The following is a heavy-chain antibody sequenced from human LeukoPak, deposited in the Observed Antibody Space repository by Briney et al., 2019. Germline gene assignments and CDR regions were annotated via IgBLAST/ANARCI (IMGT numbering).Heavy chain of an antibody. CDR3: ARSRATEYFDY. Sequence: GGSLRLSCAASGFTFGGYAMHWVRQAPGKGLEWVAVIWYDGSNQDYADSAKGRFTISRDNSRKKVDLQMSSLRAEDTAVYYCARSRATEYFDYWGQGTPVTVYS. CDR1: GFTFGGYA. J-gene: IGHJ4*02. V-gene: IGHV3-33*01. D-gene: IGHD1-26*01. CDR2: IWYDGSNQ.